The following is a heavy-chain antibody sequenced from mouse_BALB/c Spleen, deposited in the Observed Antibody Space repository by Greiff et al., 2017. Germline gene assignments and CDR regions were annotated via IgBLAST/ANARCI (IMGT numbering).Heavy chain of an antibody. Sequence: VQLQQSGPGLVAPSQSLSITCTVSGFSLTDYGVSWIRQPPGKGLEWLGVIWGGGRTYYNSVLKSRLSISKDNSKSQVFLKMNSLQTDDTAMYYCAKGGWALQDYWGQGTSVTVSS. CDR1: GFSLTDYG. V-gene: IGHV2-6-5*01. CDR2: IWGGGRT. J-gene: IGHJ4*01. CDR3: AKGGWALQDY. D-gene: IGHD3-3*01.